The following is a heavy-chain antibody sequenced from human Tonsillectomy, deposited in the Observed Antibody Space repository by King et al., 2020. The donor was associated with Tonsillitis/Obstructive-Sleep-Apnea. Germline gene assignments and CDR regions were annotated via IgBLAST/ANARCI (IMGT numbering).Heavy chain of an antibody. CDR3: AKDLIIAESGTPGDAFDI. D-gene: IGHD6-13*01. CDR2: ISWNSGTI. CDR1: GFTFDDYA. Sequence: VQLVESGGGLVQPGRSLRLSYAASGFTFDDYAMYWVRQTPGKGLEWVSGISWNSGTIHYADSVKGRFTISRDNAKNSLYLQMNSLRTEDTALYHCAKDLIIAESGTPGDAFDIWGQGTMVTVSS. V-gene: IGHV3-9*01. J-gene: IGHJ3*02.